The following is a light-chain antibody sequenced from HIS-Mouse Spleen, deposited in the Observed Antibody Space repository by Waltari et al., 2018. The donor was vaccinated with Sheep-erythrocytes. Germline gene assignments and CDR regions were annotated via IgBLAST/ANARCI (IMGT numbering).Light chain of an antibody. CDR2: DVS. V-gene: IGLV2-11*01. Sequence: QSALTQPRSVSGSPGPAVTISCTGTCRDVGGYHYVPWYQQHPGKAPKLMIYDVSKRPSGVPDRFSGSKSGNTASLTISGLQAEDEADYYCCSYAGSYNHVFATGTKVTVL. CDR3: CSYAGSYNHV. CDR1: CRDVGGYHY. J-gene: IGLJ1*01.